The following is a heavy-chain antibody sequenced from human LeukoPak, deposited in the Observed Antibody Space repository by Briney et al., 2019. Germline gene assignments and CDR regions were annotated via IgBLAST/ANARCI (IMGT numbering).Heavy chain of an antibody. CDR2: ISWNSGSI. D-gene: IGHD3-16*02. CDR3: AKGRLRLGELSLASFDY. Sequence: GGSLRLSCAASGFTFDDYAMHWVRQAPGKGLDWVSGISWNSGSIGYADSVKGRFTISRDNAKNSLYLQMNSLRAEDMALYYCAKGRLRLGELSLASFDYWGQGTLVTVSS. V-gene: IGHV3-9*03. J-gene: IGHJ4*02. CDR1: GFTFDDYA.